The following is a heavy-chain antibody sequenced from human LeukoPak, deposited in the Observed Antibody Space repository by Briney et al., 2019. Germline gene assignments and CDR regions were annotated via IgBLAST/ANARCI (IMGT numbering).Heavy chain of an antibody. CDR3: AKLGRKYSSGWYIDY. Sequence: PGGSLRLSCAASGFTCSSYAMSWVRQAPGKGLEGVSAISGSGGRTYYADSVKGRFTISRDNSKNTLYMQMNSLRAEDTAVYYCAKLGRKYSSGWYIDYWGQGTLVTVSS. CDR2: ISGSGGRT. V-gene: IGHV3-23*01. CDR1: GFTCSSYA. D-gene: IGHD6-19*01. J-gene: IGHJ4*02.